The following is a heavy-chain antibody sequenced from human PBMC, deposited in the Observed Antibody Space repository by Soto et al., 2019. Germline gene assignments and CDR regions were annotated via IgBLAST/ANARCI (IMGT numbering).Heavy chain of an antibody. CDR2: ISYDGSNK. CDR1: GFTFSSYG. J-gene: IGHJ4*02. CDR3: AKDNVWSGYYTAHCDY. Sequence: QVQLVESGGGVVQPGRSLRLSCAASGFTFSSYGMHWVCQAPGKGREWGAVISYDGSNKYYADSVKGRFTISRDNSKNTLYLQMNSLRAEDTAVYYCAKDNVWSGYYTAHCDYWGQGTLVTVSS. V-gene: IGHV3-30*18. D-gene: IGHD3-3*01.